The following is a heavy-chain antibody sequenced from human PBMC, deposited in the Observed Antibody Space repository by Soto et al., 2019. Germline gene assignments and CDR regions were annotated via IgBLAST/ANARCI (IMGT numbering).Heavy chain of an antibody. CDR3: AKDGNSGSYYLFDY. V-gene: IGHV3-43*01. J-gene: IGHJ4*02. Sequence: GGSLRLSCAASGFTFDDYTMHWVRQAPGKGLEWASLISWDGGSTYYADSVKGRFTISRDNSKNSLYLQMNSLRTEDTALYYCAKDGNSGSYYLFDYWGQGTLVTVSS. CDR1: GFTFDDYT. CDR2: ISWDGGST. D-gene: IGHD1-26*01.